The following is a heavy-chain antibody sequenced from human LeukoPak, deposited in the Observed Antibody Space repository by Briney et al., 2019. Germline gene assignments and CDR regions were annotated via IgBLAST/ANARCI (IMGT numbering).Heavy chain of an antibody. Sequence: SETLSLTCTVSGGSISGYYWSWIRQPPGKGLEWIGYIYYSGSTNYNPSLKSRVTISVDTSKNQFSLKLSSVTAADTAVYYCARHRLSGWPPTFDYWGQGTLVTVSS. J-gene: IGHJ4*02. CDR2: IYYSGST. V-gene: IGHV4-59*08. D-gene: IGHD6-19*01. CDR1: GGSISGYY. CDR3: ARHRLSGWPPTFDY.